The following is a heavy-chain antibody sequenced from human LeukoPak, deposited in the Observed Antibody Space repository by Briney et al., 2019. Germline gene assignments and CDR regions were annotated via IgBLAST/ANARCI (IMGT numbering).Heavy chain of an antibody. CDR2: IKEDGSER. CDR3: ARTPLYDSSGYLFDY. J-gene: IGHJ4*02. Sequence: GGSLRLSCAASGFIFSSHWMSWVRQAPGEGLEWVAHIKEDGSERYYGDSVKGRFTVSRDSTKNSVYLQMNSLRAEDTAVYYCARTPLYDSSGYLFDYWGQGTLVTVSS. V-gene: IGHV3-7*05. D-gene: IGHD3-22*01. CDR1: GFIFSSHW.